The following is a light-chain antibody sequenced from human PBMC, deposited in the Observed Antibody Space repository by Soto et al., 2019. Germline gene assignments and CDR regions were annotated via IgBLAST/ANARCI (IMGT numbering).Light chain of an antibody. V-gene: IGKV3-20*01. J-gene: IGKJ1*01. CDR1: QSVASNN. CDR3: QQYGSSPRT. Sequence: IVLKQSPGTLSLSPGERATLSCRASQSVASNNLAWYQQKPGQSPRLLIYGASSRARGIPDRFTGSGSGTDFILTISRLEPEDFAVYYCQQYGSSPRTFGQGTKVDIK. CDR2: GAS.